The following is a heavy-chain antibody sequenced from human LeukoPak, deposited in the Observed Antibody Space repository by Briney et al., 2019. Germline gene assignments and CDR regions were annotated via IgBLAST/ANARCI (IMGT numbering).Heavy chain of an antibody. Sequence: GGSLRLSCAASGFTFSNAWMSWVRQTPGKGREWVGRIKSKTDGGTTDYVAPGTGRFTISRDDSKNTLYLKMHSLKSEDTAVYYCTTDYGSGSYRYFNYWGQGTLVTVSS. CDR1: GFTFSNAW. V-gene: IGHV3-15*01. CDR3: TTDYGSGSYRYFNY. CDR2: IKSKTDGGTT. J-gene: IGHJ4*02. D-gene: IGHD3-10*01.